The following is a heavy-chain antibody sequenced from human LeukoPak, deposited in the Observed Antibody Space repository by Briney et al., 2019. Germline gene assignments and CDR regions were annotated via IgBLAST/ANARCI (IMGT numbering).Heavy chain of an antibody. CDR1: GGSISNYY. CDR3: ARVITMVRGRYNWFDP. J-gene: IGHJ5*02. CDR2: IYYSGTT. D-gene: IGHD3-10*01. Sequence: SETLSLTCTVSGGSISNYYWNWIRQPPGKGVEWIGYIYYSGTTNYNPSLKSRVSMSVDTSKNQFSLRLSSVTAADTAVYYCARVITMVRGRYNWFDPWGQGTLVTVSS. V-gene: IGHV4-59*12.